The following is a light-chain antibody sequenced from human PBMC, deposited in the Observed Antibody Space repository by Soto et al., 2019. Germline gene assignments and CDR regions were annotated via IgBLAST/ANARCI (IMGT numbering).Light chain of an antibody. V-gene: IGKV3-20*01. CDR2: GAS. CDR3: QQYVTSRT. Sequence: EIVLTQSPGTLSLSPGERATLSCRASQSVSSSLAWYQQKPGQAPRLLIYGASTRATGIPDRFRGSGSGTDFTLTISRLEPEDFAVYYCQQYVTSRTFGQGTKVDIK. CDR1: QSVSSS. J-gene: IGKJ1*01.